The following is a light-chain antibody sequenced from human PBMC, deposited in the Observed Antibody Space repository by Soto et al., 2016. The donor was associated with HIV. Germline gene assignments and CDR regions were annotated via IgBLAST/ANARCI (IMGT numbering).Light chain of an antibody. Sequence: DVVMTQSPLSLPVTLGQPASISCRSSQSLVHGDGNTYLNWFQQRPGQSPRRLIYKVSNRDSGVPDRFSGSGSDTDFTLKISRVEAEDVGLYYCMQGTHWPLYTFGQGTKLEIK. CDR2: KVS. CDR1: QSLVHGDGNTY. J-gene: IGKJ2*01. V-gene: IGKV2-30*02. CDR3: MQGTHWPLYT.